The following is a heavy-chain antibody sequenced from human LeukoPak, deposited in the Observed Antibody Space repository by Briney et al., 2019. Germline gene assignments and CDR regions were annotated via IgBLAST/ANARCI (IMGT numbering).Heavy chain of an antibody. CDR3: ARDHRLFDFDY. D-gene: IGHD2-21*01. CDR1: GFTFSSYW. CDR2: IKQDGSEK. Sequence: GRSLRLSCAASGFTFSSYWMSWVRQAPGKGLEWVANIKQDGSEKYYVDSVKGRFTISRDNAKNSLYLQMNSLRAEDTAVYYCARDHRLFDFDYWGQGTLVTVSS. J-gene: IGHJ4*02. V-gene: IGHV3-7*03.